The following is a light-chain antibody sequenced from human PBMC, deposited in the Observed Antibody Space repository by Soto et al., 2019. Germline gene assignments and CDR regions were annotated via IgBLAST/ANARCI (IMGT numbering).Light chain of an antibody. CDR3: QKYNSAPPLT. V-gene: IGKV1-27*01. CDR1: QGISNY. J-gene: IGKJ4*01. CDR2: AAS. Sequence: DIQMTQSPSSLSASVGDRVTITCRASQGISNYLAWYQQKPGKVPKLLIYAASTLQSGVPSRFSGRESGKDVTLTISSLQPEDVATYYCQKYNSAPPLTFGGGTKVEIK.